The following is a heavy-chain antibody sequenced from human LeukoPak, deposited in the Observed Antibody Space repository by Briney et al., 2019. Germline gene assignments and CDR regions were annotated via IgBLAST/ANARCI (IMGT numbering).Heavy chain of an antibody. CDR3: ASGYCGGACYLGGVDM. Sequence: SETLSLTCTVSGVSISSYYWSWIRQPPGRGLEWIGYLYYSGSTNYNPSLKSRVTISLDTSGNQFSLKLSSVTAADTAVYYCASGYCGGACYLGGVDMWGQGTMVTVSS. D-gene: IGHD2-21*02. CDR1: GVSISSYY. J-gene: IGHJ3*02. V-gene: IGHV4-59*01. CDR2: LYYSGST.